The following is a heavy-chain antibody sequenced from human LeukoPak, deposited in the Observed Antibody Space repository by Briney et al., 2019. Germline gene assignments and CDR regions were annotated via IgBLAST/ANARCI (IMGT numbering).Heavy chain of an antibody. V-gene: IGHV4-34*01. D-gene: IGHD2-2*02. CDR3: ARGRSIWPPRYGMDV. J-gene: IGHJ6*02. CDR2: INHSGST. CDR1: GGSFGGYY. Sequence: PSETLSLTCAVYGGSFGGYYWSWIRQPPGKGLEWIGEINHSGSTNYNPSLKSRVTISVDTSKNQFSLKLSSVTAADTAVYYCARGRSIWPPRYGMDVWGQGTTVTVSS.